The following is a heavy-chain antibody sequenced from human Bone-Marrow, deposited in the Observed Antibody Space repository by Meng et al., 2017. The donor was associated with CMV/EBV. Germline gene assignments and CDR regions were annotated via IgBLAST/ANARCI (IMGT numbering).Heavy chain of an antibody. V-gene: IGHV4-59*01. CDR1: GFTFSNYA. Sequence: ESLKISCTASGFTFSNYAMHWVRQAPGKGLECIGYIYYSGSTNYNPSLKSRVTISVDTSKNQFSLKLSSVTAADTAVYYCARDSYYDFWSGYYTYYYYGMDVWGQGTTVTVSS. J-gene: IGHJ6*02. D-gene: IGHD3-3*01. CDR3: ARDSYYDFWSGYYTYYYYGMDV. CDR2: IYYSGST.